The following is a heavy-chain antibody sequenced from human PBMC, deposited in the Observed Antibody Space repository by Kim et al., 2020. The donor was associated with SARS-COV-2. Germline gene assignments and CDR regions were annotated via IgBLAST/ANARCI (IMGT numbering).Heavy chain of an antibody. J-gene: IGHJ6*02. Sequence: GGSLRLSCAASGFTFSAYVMHWVRQAPGKGLDYVSAITNNGGSTYYANSVKGRFTISRDNSKNTLYLQMGSLRAEDTAVYSCATWARNSGMDVWGQGTTVIVSS. V-gene: IGHV3-64*01. CDR3: ATWARNSGMDV. CDR1: GFTFSAYV. D-gene: IGHD7-27*01. CDR2: ITNNGGST.